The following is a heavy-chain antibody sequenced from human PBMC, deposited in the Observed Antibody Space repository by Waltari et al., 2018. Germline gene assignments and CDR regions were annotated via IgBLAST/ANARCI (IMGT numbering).Heavy chain of an antibody. J-gene: IGHJ3*02. Sequence: QVQLVESGGGVVQPGRSLRLSCAASGFTFSSYGMHWVRQAPGKGREWVAVIWYDGSKKYYADSVKGRFTISRDNSKNTLYLQMNSLRAEDTAVYYCARGNGARDAFDIWGQGTMVTVSS. CDR2: IWYDGSKK. D-gene: IGHD1-1*01. V-gene: IGHV3-33*01. CDR3: ARGNGARDAFDI. CDR1: GFTFSSYG.